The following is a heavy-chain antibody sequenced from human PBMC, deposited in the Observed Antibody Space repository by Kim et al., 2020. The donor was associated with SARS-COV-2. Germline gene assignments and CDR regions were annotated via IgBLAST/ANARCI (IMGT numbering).Heavy chain of an antibody. CDR2: IYYSGST. J-gene: IGHJ6*02. CDR3: ARACTVDTAMPQYYYYGMDV. D-gene: IGHD5-18*01. Sequence: SETLSLTCTVSGGSISSYYWSWIRQPPGKGLEWIGYIYYSGSTNYNPSLKSRVTISVDTSKNQFSLQLSSVTAADTAVYYCARACTVDTAMPQYYYYGMDVWGQGTTVTVSS. CDR1: GGSISSYY. V-gene: IGHV4-59*01.